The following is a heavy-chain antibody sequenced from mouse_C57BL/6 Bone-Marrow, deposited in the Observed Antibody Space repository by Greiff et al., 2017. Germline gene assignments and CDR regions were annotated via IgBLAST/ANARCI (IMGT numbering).Heavy chain of an antibody. J-gene: IGHJ3*01. Sequence: DVQVVESGGGLVKPGGSLKLSCAASGFTFSSYAMSWVRQTPEKRLEWVAPICAGGCYTYYPDHVKGRFTISRDNAKNNLYLQMSHLKSEDTAMYYCASSLAYWGQVTLVTVSA. CDR3: ASSLAY. CDR1: GFTFSSYA. CDR2: ICAGGCYT. V-gene: IGHV5-4*01.